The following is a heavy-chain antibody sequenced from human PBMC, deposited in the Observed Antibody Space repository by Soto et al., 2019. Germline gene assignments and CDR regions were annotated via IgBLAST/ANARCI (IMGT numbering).Heavy chain of an antibody. CDR1: GFTFGSYA. J-gene: IGHJ4*02. V-gene: IGHV3-23*01. D-gene: IGHD1-1*01. Sequence: EVQLLESGGGLVQPGGSLRLSCTGSGFTFGSYALNWVRQAPGKGLEWVSAIGGGRQDTYYADSVKGRFTISRDDSKNTLYLQINSLRAEDAAVYYCAKGTKGITDFDSGGQGTLVTVSS. CDR2: IGGGRQDT. CDR3: AKGTKGITDFDS.